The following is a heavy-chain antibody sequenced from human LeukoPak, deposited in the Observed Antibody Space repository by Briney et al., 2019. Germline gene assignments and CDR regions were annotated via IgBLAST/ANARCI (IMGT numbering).Heavy chain of an antibody. V-gene: IGHV3-21*01. CDR3: ARDPGGYGSGWTPYYYYGMDV. D-gene: IGHD6-19*01. Sequence: GGSLRPSCAASGFTFSSYSMNWVRQAPGKGLEWVSSISSSSSYIYYADSVKGRFTISRDNAKNSLYLQMNSLRAEDTAVYYCARDPGGYGSGWTPYYYYGMDVWGQGTTVTVSS. CDR2: ISSSSSYI. CDR1: GFTFSSYS. J-gene: IGHJ6*02.